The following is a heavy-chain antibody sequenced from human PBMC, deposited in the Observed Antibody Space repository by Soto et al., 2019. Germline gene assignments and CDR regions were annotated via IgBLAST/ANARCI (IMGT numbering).Heavy chain of an antibody. CDR1: GCNFISYA. D-gene: IGHD3-10*01. V-gene: IGHV3-23*01. CDR3: AKAGSRRLLWFGELLGRLFDY. CDR2: ISGSGGST. J-gene: IGHJ4*02. Sequence: GGSLRLSCASSGCNFISYAMSWVRQATGKGLEWVSAISGSGGSTYYADSVRGRFTISRDNSKNTLYLQMNSLRAEDTAVYYCAKAGSRRLLWFGELLGRLFDYWGQGTLVTVSS.